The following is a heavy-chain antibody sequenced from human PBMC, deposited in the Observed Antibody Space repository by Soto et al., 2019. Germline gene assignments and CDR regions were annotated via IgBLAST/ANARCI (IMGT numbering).Heavy chain of an antibody. Sequence: PGWSLRLSCAASGFTFSSYGMHWVRQAPGKGLEWVAVIWYDGSNKYYADSVKGRFTISRDNSKNTLYLQMNSLRAEDTAVYYCARGLRYLTSYIYYYYGMDVWGQGTTVTVSS. CDR2: IWYDGSNK. CDR3: ARGLRYLTSYIYYYYGMDV. CDR1: GFTFSSYG. D-gene: IGHD3-9*01. J-gene: IGHJ6*02. V-gene: IGHV3-33*01.